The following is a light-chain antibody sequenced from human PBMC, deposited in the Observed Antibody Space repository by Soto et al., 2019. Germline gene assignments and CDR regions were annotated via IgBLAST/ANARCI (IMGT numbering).Light chain of an antibody. CDR1: QNISSY. CDR3: QQHNSYPHT. V-gene: IGKV3-11*01. Sequence: EIALTQSPCTLSVSPGGRATVPCRASQNISSYLIWYQLKPGKAPRLLMYDVSNRETGIPARFSGSGSGTEFTLTISSLQPEDFATYYCQQHNSYPHTFGGGTKVDIK. CDR2: DVS. J-gene: IGKJ4*01.